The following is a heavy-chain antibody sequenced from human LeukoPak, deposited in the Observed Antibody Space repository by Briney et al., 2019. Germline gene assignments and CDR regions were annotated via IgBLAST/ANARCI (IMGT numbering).Heavy chain of an antibody. J-gene: IGHJ6*03. D-gene: IGHD3-10*01. Sequence: SETLSLTCTVSGGSISSYYWSWIRQPAGKGLEWIGYIYYSGSTNYNPSLKSRVTISVDTSKNQFSLKLSSVTAADTAVYYCARAHYYGSGSYPYYYMDVWGKGTTVTISS. CDR1: GGSISSYY. CDR3: ARAHYYGSGSYPYYYMDV. V-gene: IGHV4-59*01. CDR2: IYYSGST.